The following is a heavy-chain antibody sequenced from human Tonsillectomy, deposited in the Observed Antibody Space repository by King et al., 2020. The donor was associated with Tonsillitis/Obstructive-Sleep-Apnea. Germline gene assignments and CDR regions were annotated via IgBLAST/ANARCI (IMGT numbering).Heavy chain of an antibody. V-gene: IGHV3-66*01. J-gene: IGHJ3*02. CDR3: ARSRYYYASSGSLDI. CDR2: IYSGGST. Sequence: VQLVESGGGLVQPGGSLRLSCAASGFTVSSNYMSWVRQAPGKGLEWVSVIYSGGSTYYADSVKGRFTISRDNSKNTLYLQMNSLRAEDTAVYYCARSRYYYASSGSLDIWGQGTMVTVSS. D-gene: IGHD3-22*01. CDR1: GFTVSSNY.